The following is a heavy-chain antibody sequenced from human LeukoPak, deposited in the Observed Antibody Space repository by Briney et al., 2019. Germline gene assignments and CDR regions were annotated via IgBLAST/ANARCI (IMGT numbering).Heavy chain of an antibody. Sequence: SETLSLTCAVYGGSFSDYFWSWIRQPPGKGLEWIGEISHSGSTTYNPSLRSRVTISGDTSKKQFSLKLSSVTAADTAVYYCARSLVRARIDYWGQGTLVTVSS. J-gene: IGHJ4*02. CDR2: ISHSGST. V-gene: IGHV4-34*01. CDR1: GGSFSDYF. CDR3: ARSLVRARIDY. D-gene: IGHD2-15*01.